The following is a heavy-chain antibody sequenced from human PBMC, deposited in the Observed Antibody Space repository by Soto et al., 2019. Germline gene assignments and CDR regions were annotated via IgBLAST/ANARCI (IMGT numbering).Heavy chain of an antibody. CDR1: GDSFTNYA. J-gene: IGHJ5*02. CDR3: GRYCINPKCRGGYYLDL. D-gene: IGHD2-8*01. V-gene: IGHV1-69*01. CDR2: IILTLGTP. Sequence: QVLLVQSGAEMKQPGSSVSVSCRASGDSFTNYAFTWVRQAPGQGPEWLGGIILTLGTPHYSQRFQGRLTTTADESSSTVFMELGSLRLDGTAVYYGGRYCINPKCRGGYYLDLWGQGTLLTV.